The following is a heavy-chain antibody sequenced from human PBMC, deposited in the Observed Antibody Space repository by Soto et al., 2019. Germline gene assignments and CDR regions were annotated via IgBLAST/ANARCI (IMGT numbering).Heavy chain of an antibody. CDR1: GYTFTSYG. CDR3: ARDVTTTVTVARADY. V-gene: IGHV1-18*01. Sequence: QVQLVQSGAEVKKPGASVKVSCKASGYTFTSYGISWVRQAPGQGLEWMGWISAYNGHTNYAQKLQGRVTMTTDTSTSTAYMELRSLRSDATAVYYCARDVTTTVTVARADYWGQGTLVTVSS. D-gene: IGHD4-17*01. CDR2: ISAYNGHT. J-gene: IGHJ4*02.